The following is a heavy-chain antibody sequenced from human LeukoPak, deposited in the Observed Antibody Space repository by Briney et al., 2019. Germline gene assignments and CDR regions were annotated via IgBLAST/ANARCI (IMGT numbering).Heavy chain of an antibody. J-gene: IGHJ4*02. V-gene: IGHV5-51*01. CDR1: GYSFTIYW. D-gene: IGHD6-25*01. CDR3: ARGRRAASGPSTLFDY. CDR2: IYPGDSDT. Sequence: GESLKISCKGSGYSFTIYWIGWVRQMPGKGLEWMGIIYPGDSDTRYSPSFQGQVTISADRSISTAYPQWSSLKASDTAMYYCARGRRAASGPSTLFDYWGQGTLVTVSS.